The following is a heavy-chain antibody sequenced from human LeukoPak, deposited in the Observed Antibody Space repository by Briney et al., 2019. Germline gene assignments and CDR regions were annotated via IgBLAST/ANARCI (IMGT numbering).Heavy chain of an antibody. CDR2: IDYSGST. V-gene: IGHV4-31*03. J-gene: IGHJ4*02. CDR1: GGSITSGFYY. Sequence: SETLSLTCTVSGGSITSGFYYWSWIRQHPGKGLEWIGYIDYSGSTYYNPSLKSRVTISGDTSKNQFSLKLGSVTAADTAVYYCARAPPTITIFGVAPLFDYWGQGTLVTVSS. CDR3: ARAPPTITIFGVAPLFDY. D-gene: IGHD3-3*01.